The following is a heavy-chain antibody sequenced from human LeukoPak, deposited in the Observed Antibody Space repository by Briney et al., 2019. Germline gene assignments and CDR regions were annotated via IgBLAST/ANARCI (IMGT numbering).Heavy chain of an antibody. D-gene: IGHD2-15*01. CDR2: INPNSGGT. CDR1: GYTFTGYY. CDR3: ARDWDQLVPSKGGPPRYFYFMDV. V-gene: IGHV1-2*02. J-gene: IGHJ6*03. Sequence: ASVKVSCKASGYTFTGYYMHWVRQAPGQGLEWMGWINPNSGGTNYAQKFQGRVTMTRDTSISTVYMELDNLGSDDTAVYYCARDWDQLVPSKGGPPRYFYFMDVWGKGTSVIVSS.